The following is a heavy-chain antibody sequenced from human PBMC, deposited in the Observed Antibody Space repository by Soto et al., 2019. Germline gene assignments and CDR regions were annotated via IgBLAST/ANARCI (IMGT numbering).Heavy chain of an antibody. V-gene: IGHV3-30-3*01. CDR3: AREEGYFDWLFPLAGEYYYYGMDV. D-gene: IGHD3-9*01. CDR1: GFTFSSYA. Sequence: GGSLRLSCAASGFTFSSYAMHWVRQAPGKGLEWVAVISYDGSNKYYADSVKGRFTISRDNSKNTLYLQMNSLRAEDTAVYYCAREEGYFDWLFPLAGEYYYYGMDVWGQGTTVTVSS. J-gene: IGHJ6*02. CDR2: ISYDGSNK.